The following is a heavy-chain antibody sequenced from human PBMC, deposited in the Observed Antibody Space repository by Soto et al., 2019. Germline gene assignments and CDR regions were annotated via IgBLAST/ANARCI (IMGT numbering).Heavy chain of an antibody. CDR1: GFSLDSPAVG. D-gene: IGHD6-19*01. CDR3: AHGSGWLYDY. Sequence: QITLKESDPTLVKPTQTLTLTCTFSGFSLDSPAVGVNWIRQPPGKALDWLVLIYWDDDKQYNPSLNCRLTITRDTSNNQVVLTMPNMDPVDTATYYCAHGSGWLYDYWGQGTLVTVYS. J-gene: IGHJ4*02. V-gene: IGHV2-5*02. CDR2: IYWDDDK.